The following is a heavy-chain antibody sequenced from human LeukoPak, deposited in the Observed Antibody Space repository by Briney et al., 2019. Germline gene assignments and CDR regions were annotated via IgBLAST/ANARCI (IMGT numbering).Heavy chain of an antibody. CDR3: ASEPRPYSSGWPYFDY. D-gene: IGHD6-19*01. CDR1: GFTFSSYG. J-gene: IGHJ4*02. Sequence: PGGSLGLSCAASGFTFSSYGMHWVRQAPGKGLEWVAVIWYDGSNKYYADSVKGRFTISRDNSKNTLYLQMNSLRAEDTAVYYCASEPRPYSSGWPYFDYWGQGTLVTVSS. CDR2: IWYDGSNK. V-gene: IGHV3-33*01.